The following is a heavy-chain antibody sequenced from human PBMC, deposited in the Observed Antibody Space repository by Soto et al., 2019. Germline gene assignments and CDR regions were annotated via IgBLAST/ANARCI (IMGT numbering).Heavy chain of an antibody. CDR3: AKNYYDSTGFDAFGI. D-gene: IGHD3-22*01. Sequence: GGSLRLSCAASGFNFGVFWMGWVRQAPGKGLEWVADINLDGSEKYYVDSVKGRFTISRDNAKTSLDLQMYSLTVEDTALYYCAKNYYDSTGFDAFGIWGQGTKVTVSS. J-gene: IGHJ3*02. CDR1: GFNFGVFW. CDR2: INLDGSEK. V-gene: IGHV3-7*03.